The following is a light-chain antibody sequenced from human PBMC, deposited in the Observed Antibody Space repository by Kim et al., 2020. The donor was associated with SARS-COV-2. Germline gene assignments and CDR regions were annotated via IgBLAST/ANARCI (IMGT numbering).Light chain of an antibody. V-gene: IGKV1-39*01. CDR1: QSISNF. Sequence: ASVGDRVTITCRASQSISNFLNWYQQKPGKAPKLLVHAAFNLQSGVPSRFSGSGSGTDFTLTISGLQPDDFGTYFCQQGYSTPPTFGQGTKVDIK. J-gene: IGKJ2*01. CDR2: AAF. CDR3: QQGYSTPPT.